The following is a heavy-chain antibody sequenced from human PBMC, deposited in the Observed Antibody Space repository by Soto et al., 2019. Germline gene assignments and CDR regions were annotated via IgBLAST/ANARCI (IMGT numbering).Heavy chain of an antibody. V-gene: IGHV4-34*01. CDR3: ARGPYGSSNDFWSGYYTSWFDP. Sequence: SETLSLTCAVYGGSFSGYYWSWIRQPPGKGLEWIGEINHSGSTNYNPSLKSRVTISVDTSKNPFSLKLSSVTAADTAVYYCARGPYGSSNDFWSGYYTSWFDPWGQGTLVTVSS. CDR1: GGSFSGYY. CDR2: INHSGST. J-gene: IGHJ5*02. D-gene: IGHD3-3*01.